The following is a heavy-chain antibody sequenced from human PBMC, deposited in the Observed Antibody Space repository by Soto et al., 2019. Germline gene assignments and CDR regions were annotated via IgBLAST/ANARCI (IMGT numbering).Heavy chain of an antibody. V-gene: IGHV4-4*02. CDR1: GGSFSSSNW. CDR3: ARTLRITPYYYYGMDV. D-gene: IGHD3-10*01. Sequence: QVQLQESGPGLVKPSRTLSLTCAVSGGSFSSSNWWTGVRQHPGKGLEWIGGIYHSGSTNYNPSLKSRVTISVDNSKNQFSLKLSSVTAADTAVYYCARTLRITPYYYYGMDVWGQGTTVTVAS. CDR2: IYHSGST. J-gene: IGHJ6*02.